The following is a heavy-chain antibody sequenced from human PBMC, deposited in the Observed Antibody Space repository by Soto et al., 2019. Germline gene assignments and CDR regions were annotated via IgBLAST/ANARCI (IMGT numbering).Heavy chain of an antibody. CDR2: IYYSGNT. CDR1: GGSISSGDYY. Sequence: PSETLSLTCTVSGGSISSGDYYWSWIRQPPGKGLEWIGYIYYSGNTYYNPSLKSRVTISLDTSKNQFSLKLSSVTAADTAVYYCARDPGDDSSGSYWFDPWGQGTLVTVSS. V-gene: IGHV4-30-4*01. CDR3: ARDPGDDSSGSYWFDP. D-gene: IGHD3-22*01. J-gene: IGHJ5*02.